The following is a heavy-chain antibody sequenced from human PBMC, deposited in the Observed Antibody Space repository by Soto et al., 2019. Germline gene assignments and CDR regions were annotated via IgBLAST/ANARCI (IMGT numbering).Heavy chain of an antibody. D-gene: IGHD2-8*01. V-gene: IGHV1-2*04. CDR2: INPKSGGT. CDR3: ARGDSTDCSNGVCSCFCNHVLDV. CDR1: GYSFTDDH. Sequence: ASVKGYCNDSGYSFTDDHIHWVRQAPGQGLDCLGRINPKSGGTSTAQRFQGWVTMTTDTSISRASMELTRLKSDDTAIYYCARGDSTDCSNGVCSCFCNHVLDVWGQVTTVTI. J-gene: IGHJ6*02.